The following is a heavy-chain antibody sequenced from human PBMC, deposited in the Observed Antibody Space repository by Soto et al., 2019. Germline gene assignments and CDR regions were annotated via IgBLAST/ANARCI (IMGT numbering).Heavy chain of an antibody. D-gene: IGHD6-13*01. J-gene: IGHJ4*02. CDR3: ARYRREAVAGYTLDN. Sequence: PSETLSLTCTVSGGSISSNYRTWIRQPPGKGLEWIGYVYNSGSTNYNPSLKSRVTISEDTSKSQFSLKVNSMTAADTAVYYCARYRREAVAGYTLDNWGQGMLVTVSS. V-gene: IGHV4-59*01. CDR1: GGSISSNY. CDR2: VYNSGST.